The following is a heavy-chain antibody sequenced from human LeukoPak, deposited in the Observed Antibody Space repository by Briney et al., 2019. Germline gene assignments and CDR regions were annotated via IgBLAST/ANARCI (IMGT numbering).Heavy chain of an antibody. D-gene: IGHD1-26*01. J-gene: IGHJ4*02. V-gene: IGHV3-53*01. CDR1: GFTVSSNY. CDR3: ARGGVGSFDY. Sequence: GSLRLSCAASGFTVSSNYMNWVRQAPGKGLEWVSVIYSGGSTYYADSVKGRFTISRDNAKNTVYLQMNSLRAEDTAVYYCARGGVGSFDYWGQGALVTVSP. CDR2: IYSGGST.